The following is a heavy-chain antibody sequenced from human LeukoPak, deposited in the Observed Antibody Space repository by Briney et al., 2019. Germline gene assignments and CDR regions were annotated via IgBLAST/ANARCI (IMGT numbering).Heavy chain of an antibody. CDR3: ARDNTWDDIDY. J-gene: IGHJ4*02. D-gene: IGHD3-9*01. CDR1: GFTFSSYS. V-gene: IGHV3-21*01. CDR2: ISSSSSYI. Sequence: PGGSLRLSCAASGFTFSSYSMNWVRQAPGKGLEWVSSISSSSSYIYYADSLKGRFTISRDNAKNSLYLQMSSLRAEDTAVYYCARDNTWDDIDYWGQGTLVTVSS.